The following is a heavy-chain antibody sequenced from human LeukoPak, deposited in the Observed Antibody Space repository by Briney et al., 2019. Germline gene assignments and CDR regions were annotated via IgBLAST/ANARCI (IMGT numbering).Heavy chain of an antibody. V-gene: IGHV4-39*01. CDR1: GFTFRSYE. D-gene: IGHD1-26*01. Sequence: TGGSLRLSCAGSGFTFRSYEMNWVRQPPGKGLEWIGSIYYSGSTYYNPSLKSRVTISVDTSKNKFSLKLNSVTAADTAVYYCARPAYRGSYYDAFDIWGQGTMVTVSS. CDR2: IYYSGST. CDR3: ARPAYRGSYYDAFDI. J-gene: IGHJ3*02.